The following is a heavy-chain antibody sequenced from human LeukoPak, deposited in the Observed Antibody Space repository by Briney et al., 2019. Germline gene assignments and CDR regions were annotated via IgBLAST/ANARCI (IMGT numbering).Heavy chain of an antibody. V-gene: IGHV4-59*08. CDR1: GGSMSSYY. D-gene: IGHD2-15*01. CDR2: IYYTGST. J-gene: IGHJ4*02. Sequence: PSETLSLTCTVSGGSMSSYYWSWIRQPPGKGLEFIGYIYYTGSTTYNPSLKSRVTISVDTSKNQFSLKLYSVTAADTAVYYCTRRDIVVVVAAVFDYWGQGTLVTVSS. CDR3: TRRDIVVVVAAVFDY.